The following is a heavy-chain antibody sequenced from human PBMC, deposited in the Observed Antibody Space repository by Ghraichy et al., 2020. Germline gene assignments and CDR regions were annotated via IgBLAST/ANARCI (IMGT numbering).Heavy chain of an antibody. CDR2: ISSSSSTK. CDR1: GFTFSNYD. Sequence: GGSLRLSCAASGFTFSNYDMNWVRQTPGKGLEWISYISSSSSTKYYADSVKGRFTISRDNAKNSLYLQMNSLRDEDTALYYCARVAKLGIYYYYYYMDVWGKGTTVTVSS. CDR3: ARVAKLGIYYYYYYMDV. V-gene: IGHV3-48*02. J-gene: IGHJ6*03. D-gene: IGHD7-27*01.